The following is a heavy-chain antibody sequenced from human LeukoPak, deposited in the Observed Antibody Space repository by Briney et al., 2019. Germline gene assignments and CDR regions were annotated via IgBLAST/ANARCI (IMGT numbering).Heavy chain of an antibody. V-gene: IGHV5-51*01. CDR3: ARRIGYCSSTSCYSNWFDP. D-gene: IGHD2-2*01. J-gene: IGHJ5*02. CDR2: IYPGDSDT. Sequence: GESPKISCKGSGYSFTSYWIGWVRQMPGKGLEWMGIIYPGDSDTRYSPSFQGQVTISADKSLSTAYLQWSSLKASDTAMYYCARRIGYCSSTSCYSNWFDPWGQGTLVTVSS. CDR1: GYSFTSYW.